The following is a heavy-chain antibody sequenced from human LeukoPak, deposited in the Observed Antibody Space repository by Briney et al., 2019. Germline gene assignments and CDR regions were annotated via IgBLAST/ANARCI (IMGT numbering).Heavy chain of an antibody. J-gene: IGHJ5*02. CDR1: GDSLNDYF. D-gene: IGHD7-27*01. V-gene: IGHV4-4*07. Sequence: SETLSLTCTVSGDSLNDYFWSWIRQPAGRGLEWIGRIYSSGTTIYNPSLKSRLTMSVDTSKNQFSLNLSSVTAADTAVYYCAGDVTGTYASWGQGTLVTVSA. CDR3: AGDVTGTYAS. CDR2: IYSSGTT.